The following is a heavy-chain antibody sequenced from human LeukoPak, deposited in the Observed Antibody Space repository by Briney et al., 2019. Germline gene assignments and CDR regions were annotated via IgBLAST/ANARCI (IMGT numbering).Heavy chain of an antibody. J-gene: IGHJ4*02. D-gene: IGHD6-19*01. CDR3: AREGHHWLVRWYLDC. V-gene: IGHV3-33*01. CDR1: GFTFSRYG. CDR2: IWYDGSNE. Sequence: PGGSLRLSCAASGFTFSRYGMHWVRQAPGKGLEWVALIWYDGSNEYYADSAKGRFTISRDNSNNTLYLRMNSLRAEDTAVYYCAREGHHWLVRWYLDCWGQGTLVTVSS.